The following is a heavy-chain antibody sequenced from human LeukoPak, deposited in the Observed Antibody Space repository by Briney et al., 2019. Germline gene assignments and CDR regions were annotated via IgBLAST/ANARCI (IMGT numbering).Heavy chain of an antibody. J-gene: IGHJ4*01. CDR2: IRYDGSNK. V-gene: IGHV3-30*02. CDR1: GFTFSSYG. Sequence: PGGSLRLSCAASGFTFSSYGMHWVRQAPGKGLEWVAFIRYDGSNKYYADSVKGRFTISRDNSKNTLYLQMNSLRAEDTAVYYCAKDPTSNYYDFWSGYYEDYWGHGTLVTVSS. CDR3: AKDPTSNYYDFWSGYYEDY. D-gene: IGHD3-3*01.